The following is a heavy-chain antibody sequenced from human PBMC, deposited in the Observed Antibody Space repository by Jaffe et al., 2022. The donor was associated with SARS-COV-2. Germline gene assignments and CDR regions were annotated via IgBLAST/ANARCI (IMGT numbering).Heavy chain of an antibody. D-gene: IGHD4-17*01. Sequence: QVQLQQSGPGLVKPSQTLSLTCAISGDSVSSNRAAWNWIRQSPSRGLEWLGGTYFRSKWYSVYAVSMQSRITINADTSKNQFSLQLNSVTPEDTAVYYCAREPPYGVYYYMDVWGKGTTVTVSS. CDR1: GDSVSSNRAA. J-gene: IGHJ6*03. CDR3: AREPPYGVYYYMDV. CDR2: TYFRSKWYS. V-gene: IGHV6-1*01.